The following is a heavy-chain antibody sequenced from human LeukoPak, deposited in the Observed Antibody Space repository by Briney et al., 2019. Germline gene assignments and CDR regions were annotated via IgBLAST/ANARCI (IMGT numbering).Heavy chain of an antibody. J-gene: IGHJ4*02. CDR2: ISSSSSTI. D-gene: IGHD6-19*01. CDR1: GFTFSSYS. CDR3: ARVSSGWYTYFDY. V-gene: IGHV3-48*02. Sequence: PGGSLRLSCAASGFTFSSYSMNWVRQAPGKGLEWVSYISSSSSTIYYADSVKGRFTISRDNAKNSLCLQMNSLRDEDTAVYYCARVSSGWYTYFDYWGQGTLVTVSS.